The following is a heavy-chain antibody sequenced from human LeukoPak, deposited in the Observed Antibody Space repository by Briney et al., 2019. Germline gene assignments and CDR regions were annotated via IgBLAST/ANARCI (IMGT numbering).Heavy chain of an antibody. Sequence: SETLSLTCTVSGGSISSYYWSWIRQPPGKGLEWIGYIYYSGNTNYNPSLKSRVTISVDTSKNQFSLKLSSVTAADTAVYYCARGHVGSSSWYDSAEYFQHWGQGTLVTVSS. D-gene: IGHD6-13*01. CDR3: ARGHVGSSSWYDSAEYFQH. V-gene: IGHV4-59*01. CDR1: GGSISSYY. CDR2: IYYSGNT. J-gene: IGHJ1*01.